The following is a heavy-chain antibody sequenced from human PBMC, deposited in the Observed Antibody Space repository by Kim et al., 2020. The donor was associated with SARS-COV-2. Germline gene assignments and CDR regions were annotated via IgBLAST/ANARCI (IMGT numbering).Heavy chain of an antibody. J-gene: IGHJ4*02. D-gene: IGHD3-3*01. Sequence: ADYVKGRFTISRDNAKNSLYLQMNSLRAEETALYYCAKDISYEIWSGMGYWGQGTLVTVSS. V-gene: IGHV3-9*01. CDR3: AKDISYEIWSGMGY.